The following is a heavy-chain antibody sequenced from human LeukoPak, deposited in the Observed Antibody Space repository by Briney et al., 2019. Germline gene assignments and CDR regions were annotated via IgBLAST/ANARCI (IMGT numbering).Heavy chain of an antibody. V-gene: IGHV4-39*07. CDR1: GGSISSSSYY. CDR2: INHSGSA. D-gene: IGHD6-13*01. CDR3: ARGRIGSSWFRRWDY. J-gene: IGHJ4*02. Sequence: SETLSLTCTVSGGSISSSSYYWGWIRQPPGKGLEWIGEINHSGSANYNPSLKGRVTISVDTSKNQFSLKLSSVTAADTAVYYCARGRIGSSWFRRWDYWGQGTLVTVSS.